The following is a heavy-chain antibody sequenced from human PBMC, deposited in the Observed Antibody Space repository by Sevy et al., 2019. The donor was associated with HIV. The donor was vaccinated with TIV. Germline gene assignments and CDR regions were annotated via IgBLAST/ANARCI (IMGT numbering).Heavy chain of an antibody. Sequence: GGSLRLSCAASGFTFDDYAMHWVRQVPVKGLEWVSGVTWNSGNIGYADSVKGRFTISRDNTKNSLFLQMNSLRAEDTALYYCAKDPVEVPAGMGGYFDYWGQGTLVTVSS. CDR3: AKDPVEVPAGMGGYFDY. CDR2: VTWNSGNI. D-gene: IGHD2-2*01. J-gene: IGHJ4*02. V-gene: IGHV3-9*01. CDR1: GFTFDDYA.